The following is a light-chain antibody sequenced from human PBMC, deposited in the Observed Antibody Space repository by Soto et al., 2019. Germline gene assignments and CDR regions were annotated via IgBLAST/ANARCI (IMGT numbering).Light chain of an antibody. CDR2: DVS. V-gene: IGLV2-14*01. J-gene: IGLJ2*01. CDR1: SSDVGGYNY. CDR3: SSYTSSSTLVV. Sequence: QSALTQPASLSGSPGQSITISCTGTSSDVGGYNYVSSYQQHPGKAPKLMIYDVSNRPSRVSNRFSGSKSGNTASRTISGLQAEDEADDYCSSYTSSSTLVVFGVGTKLTVL.